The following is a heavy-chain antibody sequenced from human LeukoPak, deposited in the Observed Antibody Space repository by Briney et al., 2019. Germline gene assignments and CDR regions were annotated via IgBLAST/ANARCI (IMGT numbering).Heavy chain of an antibody. V-gene: IGHV3-30*02. D-gene: IGHD1-7*01. CDR1: GFGFSGYG. J-gene: IGHJ4*02. CDR2: IHYDGTES. Sequence: GGSLRLSCAASGFGFSGYGMHWVRQAPGKGLEWVAFIHYDGTESFYAGSVKGRFTISRDNSKNTLSLQMNSLRADDTSVYYCAKDQRMGITGTFDYWGQGTLVTVSS. CDR3: AKDQRMGITGTFDY.